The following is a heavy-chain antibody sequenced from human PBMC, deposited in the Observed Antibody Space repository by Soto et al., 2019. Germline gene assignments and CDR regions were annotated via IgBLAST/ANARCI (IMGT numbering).Heavy chain of an antibody. CDR2: IHYTGSN. J-gene: IGHJ6*02. CDR1: GGSITSDFH. Sequence: SETLSLTCTVSGGSITSDFHWGWIRQPQEKGLEWIAKIHYTGSNYNNLPLRSRVIISVDTSKNQFALKLSSVTAADTAVYFCARDRAKWKDYYYYGMDVWGQGTTVTVSS. CDR3: ARDRAKWKDYYYYGMDV. V-gene: IGHV4-30-4*08. D-gene: IGHD1-20*01.